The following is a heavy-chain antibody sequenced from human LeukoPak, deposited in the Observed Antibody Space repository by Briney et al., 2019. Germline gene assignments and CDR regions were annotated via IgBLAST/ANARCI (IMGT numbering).Heavy chain of an antibody. CDR3: ARDLIKVLRYFDWSGGY. J-gene: IGHJ4*02. Sequence: SETLSLTCTVSGGSISSGDYYWSWIRQPPGKGLEWIGYIYYSGSTNYNPSLKSRVTISVDTSKNQFSLKLSSVTAADTAVYYCARDLIKVLRYFDWSGGYWGQGTLVTVSS. V-gene: IGHV4-61*08. D-gene: IGHD3-9*01. CDR1: GGSISSGDYY. CDR2: IYYSGST.